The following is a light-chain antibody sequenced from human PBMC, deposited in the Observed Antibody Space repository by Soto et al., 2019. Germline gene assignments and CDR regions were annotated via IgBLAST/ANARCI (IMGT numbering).Light chain of an antibody. V-gene: IGLV1-40*01. CDR3: QVWASTAEFFV. Sequence: QSVLTQPPSVSGAPGQRVTISCTGSNSNIGASYDVHWYQQFPGAAPKLLIYADSNRPSGVPDRFSGSKSGTSASLAITGLQAEDEADYYCQVWASTAEFFVFGSGTKLTVL. CDR2: ADS. J-gene: IGLJ1*01. CDR1: NSNIGASYD.